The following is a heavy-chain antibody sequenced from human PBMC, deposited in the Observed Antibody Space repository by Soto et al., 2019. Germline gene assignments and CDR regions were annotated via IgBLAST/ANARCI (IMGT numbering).Heavy chain of an antibody. CDR2: ISAYNGNT. D-gene: IGHD3-9*01. J-gene: IGHJ5*02. CDR1: GYTFTSYG. Sequence: ASVKVSCKASGYTFTSYGISWVRQAPGQGLEWMGWISAYNGNTNYAQKLQGRVTMATDTSTSTAYMERRSLRSDDTAVYYCARVEVLRYFDWSETNWFDPWSQGTLVTVSS. CDR3: ARVEVLRYFDWSETNWFDP. V-gene: IGHV1-18*01.